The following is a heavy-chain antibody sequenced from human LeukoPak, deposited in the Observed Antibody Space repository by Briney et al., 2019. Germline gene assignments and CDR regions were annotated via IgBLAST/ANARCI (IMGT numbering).Heavy chain of an antibody. CDR1: GLTFSDHK. Sequence: GGSLRLSCAVSGLTFSDHKVDWVRQAPGKGLEWVGRIRNKANRDTTEYAASVKGRFTISRDNSKNTLYLRMNSLRAEDTAVYYCARLVPDSSGYYHDALDIWGQGTMVTVSS. V-gene: IGHV3-72*01. D-gene: IGHD3-22*01. J-gene: IGHJ3*02. CDR3: ARLVPDSSGYYHDALDI. CDR2: IRNKANRDTT.